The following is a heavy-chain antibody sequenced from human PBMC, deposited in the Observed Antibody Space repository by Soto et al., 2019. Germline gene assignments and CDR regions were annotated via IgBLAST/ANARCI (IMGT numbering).Heavy chain of an antibody. Sequence: QVQLVQSGAEVKKPGASVKVSCKASGYTFTSYAVHWVRQAPGQRLEWMGWINAGNDDTKYSQKFQGRVSITRDTSASTAYMDLSSLTSEDTAVYYCASVGPTYDWYARTLDYWGQGTLVTVSS. D-gene: IGHD1-1*01. CDR1: GYTFTSYA. J-gene: IGHJ4*02. V-gene: IGHV1-3*01. CDR2: INAGNDDT. CDR3: ASVGPTYDWYARTLDY.